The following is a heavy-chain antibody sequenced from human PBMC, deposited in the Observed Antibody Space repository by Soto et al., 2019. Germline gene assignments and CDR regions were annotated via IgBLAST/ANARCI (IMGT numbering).Heavy chain of an antibody. Sequence: GASVKVSCKASGYTFTGYYMHWVRQAPGQGLEWMGWINPNSGGTNYAQKFQGRVTMTRDTSISTAYMELSRLRSDDTAVYYCASEAVAGTGGFILDYWGQGTLVTVSS. D-gene: IGHD6-19*01. CDR1: GYTFTGYY. V-gene: IGHV1-2*02. J-gene: IGHJ4*02. CDR3: ASEAVAGTGGFILDY. CDR2: INPNSGGT.